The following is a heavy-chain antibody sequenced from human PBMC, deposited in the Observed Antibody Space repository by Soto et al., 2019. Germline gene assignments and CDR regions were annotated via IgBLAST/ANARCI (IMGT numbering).Heavy chain of an antibody. CDR3: AKDNYSGYDLDY. D-gene: IGHD5-12*01. Sequence: QVQLVESGGGVVQPGRSLRLSCAASGFTFSSYGMHWVRQAPGKGLEWVAVISYDGSNKYYADSVKGRFTISRDNSKITLYLQMNSLRAEDTAVYYCAKDNYSGYDLDYWGQGTLVTVSS. J-gene: IGHJ4*02. CDR1: GFTFSSYG. CDR2: ISYDGSNK. V-gene: IGHV3-30*18.